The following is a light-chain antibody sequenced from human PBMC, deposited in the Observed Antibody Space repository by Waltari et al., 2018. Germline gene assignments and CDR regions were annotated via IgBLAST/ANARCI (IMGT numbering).Light chain of an antibody. J-gene: IGLJ3*02. CDR2: DVS. Sequence: QSALPQPRSVSGSPGQSVTISCTGTSSDVGGYNYVSWYQQHPGKAPKLMIYDVSKRPSGVPDRFSGSKSGNTASLTISGLQAEDEADYYCCSYAGSYWVFGGGTKLTVL. CDR3: CSYAGSYWV. CDR1: SSDVGGYNY. V-gene: IGLV2-11*01.